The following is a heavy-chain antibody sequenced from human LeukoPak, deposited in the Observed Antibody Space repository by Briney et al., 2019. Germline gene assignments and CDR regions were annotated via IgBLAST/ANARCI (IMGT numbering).Heavy chain of an antibody. Sequence: PGGPLRLSCAASGFTFGSYAMSWVRQAPGKGLEWVSAISGSGGSTYYADSVKGRFTISRDNSKNTLYLQMNSLRAEDTAVYYCAKGVAGLYYFDYWGQGTLVTVSS. V-gene: IGHV3-23*01. J-gene: IGHJ4*02. D-gene: IGHD6-19*01. CDR1: GFTFGSYA. CDR3: AKGVAGLYYFDY. CDR2: ISGSGGST.